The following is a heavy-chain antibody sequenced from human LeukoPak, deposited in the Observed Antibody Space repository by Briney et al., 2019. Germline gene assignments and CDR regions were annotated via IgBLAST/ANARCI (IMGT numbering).Heavy chain of an antibody. J-gene: IGHJ6*03. D-gene: IGHD3-22*01. V-gene: IGHV1-2*02. CDR2: INPNSGGT. CDR1: GYTFTGYY. CDR3: ARVTTMIVVPQGRYYYYYMDV. Sequence: ASVKVSCKASGYTFTGYYMHWVRQAPGQGLEWMGWINPNSGGTNYAQKFQGRVTMTRDTSISTAYMELSRLRSDDTAVYYCARVTTMIVVPQGRYYYYYMDVWGKGTTVTVSS.